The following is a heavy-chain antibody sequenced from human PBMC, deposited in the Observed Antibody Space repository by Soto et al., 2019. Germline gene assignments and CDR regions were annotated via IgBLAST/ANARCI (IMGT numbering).Heavy chain of an antibody. D-gene: IGHD2-15*01. Sequence: GGSLRLSCAASGFTFSSYWMSWVRQAPGKGLEWVANIKQDGSEKYYVDSVKGRFTISRDNAKNSLYLQMNSLRAEDTAVYYCARIPNCSGGSCYQYYFDYWGQGTLVTVSS. CDR1: GFTFSSYW. CDR3: ARIPNCSGGSCYQYYFDY. V-gene: IGHV3-7*01. CDR2: IKQDGSEK. J-gene: IGHJ4*02.